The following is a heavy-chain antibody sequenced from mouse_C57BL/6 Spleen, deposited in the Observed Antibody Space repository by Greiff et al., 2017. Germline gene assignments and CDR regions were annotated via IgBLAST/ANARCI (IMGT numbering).Heavy chain of an antibody. V-gene: IGHV2-9-1*01. CDR2: IWTGGGT. Sequence: QVQLKESGPGLVAPSQSLSITCTVSGFSLTSYAISWVRQPPGKGLEWLGVIWTGGGTNYNSALKSRLSISKDNSKSQVFLKMKNLQTDDTARYYCARTLCDGYYGSIAYWGQGTLVTVSA. J-gene: IGHJ3*01. D-gene: IGHD1-1*01. CDR1: GFSLTSYA. CDR3: ARTLCDGYYGSIAY.